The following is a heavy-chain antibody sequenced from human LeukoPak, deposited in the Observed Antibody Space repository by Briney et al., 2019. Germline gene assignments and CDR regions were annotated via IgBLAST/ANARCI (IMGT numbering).Heavy chain of an antibody. J-gene: IGHJ4*02. V-gene: IGHV1-18*01. CDR3: ARDATYCGGYCYSIYFNY. CDR1: GSRFTIYS. Sequence: GAAVTLSCYCAGSRFTIYSNNLVRHAPAQGIEWMGLISAYNGNTRYAEKLRGRVTLRTDPSTSKAYVWLRRLRSDDTAVYYCARDATYCGGYCYSIYFNYWGEGTLVTVSS. CDR2: ISAYNGNT. D-gene: IGHD2-21*02.